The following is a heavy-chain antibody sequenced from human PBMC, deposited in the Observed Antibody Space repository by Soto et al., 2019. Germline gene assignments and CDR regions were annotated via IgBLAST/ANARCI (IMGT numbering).Heavy chain of an antibody. D-gene: IGHD3-3*01. CDR1: GFTFSNAW. Sequence: EVQLVESGGGLVKPGGSLRLSCAASGFTFSNAWMNWVRQAPGKGLEWVGRIKSKTDGGTTDYAAPVKGRFTISRDDSKNTLYVKMNSMKTEDTAVYYCTTSADYDQEPRKQYYYGIDVWCAGSTVTVAS. V-gene: IGHV3-15*07. CDR2: IKSKTDGGTT. CDR3: TTSADYDQEPRKQYYYGIDV. J-gene: IGHJ6*04.